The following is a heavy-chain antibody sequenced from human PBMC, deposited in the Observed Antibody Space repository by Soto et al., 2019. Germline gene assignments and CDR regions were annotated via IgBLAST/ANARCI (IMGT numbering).Heavy chain of an antibody. J-gene: IGHJ6*02. V-gene: IGHV3-23*01. Sequence: EVQLLESGGGLVQPGGSLRLSCAASGFTFNRFAMTWVRQAPGKGLEWVSTIGASGDNTFYADSVKGRFTISRDNSGDTLFLQMNRLRAVDTALYYCAKLGYCSGGTCYLDYYNGLDVWGQGTTVTVSS. CDR3: AKLGYCSGGTCYLDYYNGLDV. CDR2: IGASGDNT. D-gene: IGHD2-15*01. CDR1: GFTFNRFA.